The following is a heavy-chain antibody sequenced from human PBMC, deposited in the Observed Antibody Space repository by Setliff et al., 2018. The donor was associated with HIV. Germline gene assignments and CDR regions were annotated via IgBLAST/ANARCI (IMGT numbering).Heavy chain of an antibody. CDR3: ARTCLGSSSTSCYRRGGDY. V-gene: IGHV4-61*02. Sequence: PSETLSLTCTVSGGSISSGSYYWSWIRQPAGKGLEWIGRSYTSGTTNYNPSLKSRVTISVNTSKNHFSLKLSSVTAADTAVYYCARTCLGSSSTSCYRRGGDYWGQGTLVTVSS. CDR1: GGSISSGSYY. D-gene: IGHD2-2*01. CDR2: SYTSGTT. J-gene: IGHJ4*02.